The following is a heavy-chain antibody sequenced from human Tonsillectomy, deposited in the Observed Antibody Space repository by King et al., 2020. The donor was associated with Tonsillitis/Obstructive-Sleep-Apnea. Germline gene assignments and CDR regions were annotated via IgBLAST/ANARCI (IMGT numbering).Heavy chain of an antibody. CDR2: IDIDGSGT. Sequence: VQLVESGGGFVQPGGSLRLSCAASGFTFSSYWMHWVRQAPGKGLVCVSRIDIDGSGTSYADSVKGRFTILRDNAKNTLYLQMNSRRAADTAVYYCARETTTPGYYYYYMDVWGKGTSVTVSS. D-gene: IGHD1-1*01. CDR3: ARETTTPGYYYYYMDV. V-gene: IGHV3-74*01. CDR1: GFTFSSYW. J-gene: IGHJ6*03.